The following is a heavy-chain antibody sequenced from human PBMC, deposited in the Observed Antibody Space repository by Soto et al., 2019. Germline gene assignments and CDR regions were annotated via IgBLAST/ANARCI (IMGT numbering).Heavy chain of an antibody. Sequence: PSETLSLTCTVSGGSISSTSYYWGWIRQPPGKGLEWIGSIYYSGSTYYNPSLKSRVTISVDTSKNQFSLKLTSVTAADTAVYYCERRSHSSATIAYWRQGTLVTVS. CDR1: GGSISSTSYY. CDR2: IYYSGST. D-gene: IGHD6-25*01. V-gene: IGHV4-39*01. J-gene: IGHJ4*02. CDR3: ERRSHSSATIAY.